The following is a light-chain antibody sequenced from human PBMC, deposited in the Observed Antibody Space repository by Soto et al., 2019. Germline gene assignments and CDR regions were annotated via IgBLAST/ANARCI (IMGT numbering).Light chain of an antibody. CDR2: AAS. V-gene: IGKV1-17*01. J-gene: IGKJ5*01. Sequence: GDRVTIPCRASQGIGNDLGWYQQKPRKAPKRLIYAASSLESGVPSRFSGSGSGTEFTLTISSLQPEDFATYYCLQHNSFPFTFGQGTRLEIK. CDR1: QGIGND. CDR3: LQHNSFPFT.